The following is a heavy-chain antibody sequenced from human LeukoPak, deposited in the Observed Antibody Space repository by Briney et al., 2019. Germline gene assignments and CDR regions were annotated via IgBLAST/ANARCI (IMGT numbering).Heavy chain of an antibody. V-gene: IGHV4-4*07. CDR1: GGSISSYY. D-gene: IGHD3-9*01. CDR2: IYTSGSI. J-gene: IGHJ5*02. Sequence: SETLSLTCTVSGGSISSYYWSWIRQPAGKGLEWIGRIYTSGSINYNPSLKSRVTMSVDTSKNQFSLKLSSVTAADTAVYYCARAMDDILTGHWFDPWGQGTLVTVSS. CDR3: ARAMDDILTGHWFDP.